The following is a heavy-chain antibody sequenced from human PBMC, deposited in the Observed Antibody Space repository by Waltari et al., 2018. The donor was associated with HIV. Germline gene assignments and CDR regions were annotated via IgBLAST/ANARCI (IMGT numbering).Heavy chain of an antibody. V-gene: IGHV3-9*01. CDR2: ISWNSGTI. CDR1: GFKFADYV. Sequence: EVLLVESGGGLVQPGGSLRLSCAAPGFKFADYVLPWVRQATGRGLEWVSSISWNSGTIGYADSVKGRFTISRDNAKNSLSLQMNSLRPGDTALYYCAKVGMTAVTSYAIDIWGQGTMVTVSS. D-gene: IGHD4-17*01. CDR3: AKVGMTAVTSYAIDI. J-gene: IGHJ3*02.